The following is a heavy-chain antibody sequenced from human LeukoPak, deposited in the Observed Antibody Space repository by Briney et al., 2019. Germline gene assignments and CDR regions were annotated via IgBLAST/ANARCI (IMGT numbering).Heavy chain of an antibody. J-gene: IGHJ2*01. Sequence: GGSLRLSCAASRFTFTSYGMSWVRQAPGKGLEWVSTITGISTSTYDADSVKGRFTISRDNSKNTLYLQMNSLRAEDTAVYYCAKGFYGPRYWYFDRWGRGTLVTVSS. D-gene: IGHD2/OR15-2a*01. V-gene: IGHV3-23*01. CDR2: ITGISTST. CDR1: RFTFTSYG. CDR3: AKGFYGPRYWYFDR.